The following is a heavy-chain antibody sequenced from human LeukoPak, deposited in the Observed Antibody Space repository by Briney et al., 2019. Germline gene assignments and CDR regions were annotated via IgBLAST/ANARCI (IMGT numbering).Heavy chain of an antibody. CDR2: ISSSSSTI. CDR1: GFTFSSYS. CDR3: AGSSVATSEYFQH. D-gene: IGHD5-12*01. J-gene: IGHJ1*01. V-gene: IGHV3-48*04. Sequence: GGSLRLSCAASGFTFSSYSMNWVRQAPGKGLEWVSYISSSSSTIYYADSVKGRFTISRDNAKNSLYLQMNSLRAEGTAVYYCAGSSVATSEYFQHWGQGTLVTVSS.